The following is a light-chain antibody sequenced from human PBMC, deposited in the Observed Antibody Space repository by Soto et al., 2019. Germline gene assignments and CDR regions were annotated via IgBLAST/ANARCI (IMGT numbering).Light chain of an antibody. CDR1: QSVSSSH. CDR2: GAS. V-gene: IGKV3-20*01. J-gene: IGKJ4*01. Sequence: EIVLTQSPGTLSLSPGERATLSCRASQSVSSSHLAWYQQKPGQAPRLLIYGASSRATGIPDRFSGSGSGTDFTLTISRLEPEDFAVYYCQQYNNWPLTFGGGTKVDIK. CDR3: QQYNNWPLT.